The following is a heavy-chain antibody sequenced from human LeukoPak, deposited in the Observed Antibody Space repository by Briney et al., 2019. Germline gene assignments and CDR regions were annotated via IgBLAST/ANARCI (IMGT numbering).Heavy chain of an antibody. CDR3: TTIVGATPDAFDI. D-gene: IGHD1-26*01. CDR1: GFIFSNAW. CDR2: IKSKTDGGTT. V-gene: IGHV3-15*07. J-gene: IGHJ3*02. Sequence: GGSLRLSCAASGFIFSNAWMNWVRQAPGKGLEWVGRIKSKTDGGTTDYAAPVKGRFTVSRDDSKSTLYLQMNSLKTEDTAMYYCTTIVGATPDAFDIWGQGTMVTVSS.